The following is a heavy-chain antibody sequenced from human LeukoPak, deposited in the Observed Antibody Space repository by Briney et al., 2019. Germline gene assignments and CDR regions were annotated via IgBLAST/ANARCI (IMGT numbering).Heavy chain of an antibody. CDR3: ARLGLSNKYAVYYFFDY. CDR2: INPNNGGT. Sequence: ASVKVSCKASGYTFTGYYMHWVRQAPGQGLEWMGWINPNNGGTNYAQKFQGRVTMTRDTSITTAYMELSRLRSDDTAVYYCARLGLSNKYAVYYFFDYWGQGTQVTVSS. J-gene: IGHJ4*02. CDR1: GYTFTGYY. V-gene: IGHV1-2*02. D-gene: IGHD2-8*01.